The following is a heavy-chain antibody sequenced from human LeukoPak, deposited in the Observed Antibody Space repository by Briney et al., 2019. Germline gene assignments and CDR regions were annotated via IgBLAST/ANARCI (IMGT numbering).Heavy chain of an antibody. D-gene: IGHD3-10*01. Sequence: GGSLRLSCAASGFTVSSNYMSWVRQAPGKGLEWVSVIYSGGSTYYADSVKGRFTISGDNSKNTLYLQMNSLRAEDTAVYYCARDLGRYYGSGSYYNYWGQGTLVTVSS. CDR2: IYSGGST. V-gene: IGHV3-66*01. CDR3: ARDLGRYYGSGSYYNY. J-gene: IGHJ4*02. CDR1: GFTVSSNY.